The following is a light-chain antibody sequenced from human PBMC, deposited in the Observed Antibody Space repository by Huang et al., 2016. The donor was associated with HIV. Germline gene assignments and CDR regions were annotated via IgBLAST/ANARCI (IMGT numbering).Light chain of an antibody. J-gene: IGKJ4*01. CDR3: QQYNNWPPLLT. CDR2: GAS. CDR1: QSINNN. V-gene: IGKV3-15*01. Sequence: EIVLTQSPGTLSLSPGERAALSCRATQSINNNLAWYQQKPGQSPRLLIYGASTRATGIPARFRGSGSETEFTLTISSLQSEDFAVYYCQQYNNWPPLLTFGGGTKVEIK.